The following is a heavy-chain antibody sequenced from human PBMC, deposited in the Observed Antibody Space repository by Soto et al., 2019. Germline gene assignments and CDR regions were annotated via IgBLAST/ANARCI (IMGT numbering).Heavy chain of an antibody. Sequence: SETLSLTCNVSGGSISGSIYYWGWIRQPPGKGLEWIANIYYSGSTYYNPSLKNRVTISVDTSKNQFSLKLSTVTAADTAVYYCARHRSTGFDYPIGNWGQGTLVTVSS. J-gene: IGHJ4*02. V-gene: IGHV4-39*01. CDR1: GGSISGSIYY. CDR2: IYYSGST. D-gene: IGHD5-12*01. CDR3: ARHRSTGFDYPIGN.